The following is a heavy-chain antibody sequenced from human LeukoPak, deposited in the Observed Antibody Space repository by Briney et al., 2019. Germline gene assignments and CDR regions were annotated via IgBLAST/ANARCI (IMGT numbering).Heavy chain of an antibody. CDR3: AGTIGGIAVAGEYYYYGMDV. CDR2: ISWSSGSI. J-gene: IGHJ6*02. CDR1: GFTFDDYA. Sequence: GGSLRLSCAASGFTFDDYAMHWVRHAPGKGLEWVSGISWSSGSIGYADSVKGRFTISRDNAKNSLYLQMNSLRAEDTALYYCAGTIGGIAVAGEYYYYGMDVWGQGTTVTVSS. D-gene: IGHD6-19*01. V-gene: IGHV3-9*01.